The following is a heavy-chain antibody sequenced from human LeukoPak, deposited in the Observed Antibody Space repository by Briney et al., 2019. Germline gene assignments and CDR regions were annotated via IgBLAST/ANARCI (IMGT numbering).Heavy chain of an antibody. V-gene: IGHV3-21*01. CDR1: GFTFSSYG. CDR3: ARGLTTVTTVDF. D-gene: IGHD4-11*01. Sequence: GGSLRLSCAASGFTFSSYGMSWVRQAPGKGLEWVSSISSSSSYIYYADSVKGRFTISRDNAKNSLYLQMNSLRAEDTAVYYCARGLTTVTTVDFWGQGTLVTVSS. CDR2: ISSSSSYI. J-gene: IGHJ4*02.